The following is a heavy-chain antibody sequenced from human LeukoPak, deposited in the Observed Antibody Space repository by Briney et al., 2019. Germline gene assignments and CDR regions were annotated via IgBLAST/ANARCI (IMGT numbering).Heavy chain of an antibody. J-gene: IGHJ4*02. Sequence: ASVKVSCKASGYTFTGYYMHWVRQAPGQGLEWMGWINPNSGGTNYAQKFQGRVTMTRDTSISTTYMELRRLRSDDTAVYYCGTWIQLWTPVGHWGQGTLVTVSS. V-gene: IGHV1-2*02. CDR1: GYTFTGYY. D-gene: IGHD5-18*01. CDR3: GTWIQLWTPVGH. CDR2: INPNSGGT.